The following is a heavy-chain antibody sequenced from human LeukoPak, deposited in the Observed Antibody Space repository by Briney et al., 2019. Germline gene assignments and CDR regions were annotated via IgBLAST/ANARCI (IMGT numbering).Heavy chain of an antibody. CDR3: ARGFLEWLLIH. CDR2: IIPIFGTA. V-gene: IGHV1-69*05. Sequence: GASVKVSCKASGYTFTSYDISWVRQAPGQGLEWMGGIIPIFGTANYAQKFQGRVTITTDESTSTAYMELSSLRSEDTAVYYCARGFLEWLLIHWGQGTLVTVSS. CDR1: GYTFTSYD. J-gene: IGHJ4*02. D-gene: IGHD3-3*01.